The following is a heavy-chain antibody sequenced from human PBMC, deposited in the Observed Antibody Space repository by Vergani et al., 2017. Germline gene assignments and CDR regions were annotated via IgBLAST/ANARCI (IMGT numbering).Heavy chain of an antibody. J-gene: IGHJ4*02. CDR2: INHSGST. CDR1: GGSFSGYY. CDR3: ARVTYY. V-gene: IGHV4-34*01. Sequence: QVQLQQWGAGLLKPSETLSLTCAVYGGSFSGYYWSWIRQPPGKGLEWIGEINHSGSTNYNPSLKSRVTISVDTSPNQFSLKLGSVTAADTAVYYCARVTYYWGQGTLVTVSS.